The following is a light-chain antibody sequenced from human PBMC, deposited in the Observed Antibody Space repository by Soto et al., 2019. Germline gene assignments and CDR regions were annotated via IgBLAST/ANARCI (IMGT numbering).Light chain of an antibody. CDR3: QKYNIAPHT. CDR1: QDISNY. V-gene: IGKV1-27*01. J-gene: IGKJ4*01. CDR2: AAS. Sequence: DIPMTQSPSSLSASVGDRVTITCRTSQDISNYLAWYQQKPGRVPKLLIYAASTLQSGVPSRFSGGGSGTDFSLTISSLQPEDVATYYCQKYNIAPHTFGGGTKVEIQ.